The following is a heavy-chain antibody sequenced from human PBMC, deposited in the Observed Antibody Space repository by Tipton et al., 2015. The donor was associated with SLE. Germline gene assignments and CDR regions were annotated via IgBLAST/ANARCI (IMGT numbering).Heavy chain of an antibody. CDR2: IYYSGST. CDR1: GGSITSYY. Sequence: TLSLTCSVSGGSITSYYWSWIRQPPGKGLEWIGYIYYSGSTNYNPSLESRVTISVDTSKNQFSLTLTSVTAADTAVYYCARLAESPGYFDLWGRGTLVTVSS. J-gene: IGHJ2*01. V-gene: IGHV4-59*12. D-gene: IGHD5-24*01. CDR3: ARLAESPGYFDL.